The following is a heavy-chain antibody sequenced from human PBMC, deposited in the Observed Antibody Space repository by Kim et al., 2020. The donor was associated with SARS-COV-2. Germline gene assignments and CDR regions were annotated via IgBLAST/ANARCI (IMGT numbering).Heavy chain of an antibody. CDR3: ARFVQLERLLTHGDYYYMDV. Sequence: RVTISVDTSKNQFSLKLSSVTAADTAVYYCARFVQLERLLTHGDYYYMDVWGKGTTVTVSS. D-gene: IGHD1-1*01. V-gene: IGHV4-59*01. J-gene: IGHJ6*03.